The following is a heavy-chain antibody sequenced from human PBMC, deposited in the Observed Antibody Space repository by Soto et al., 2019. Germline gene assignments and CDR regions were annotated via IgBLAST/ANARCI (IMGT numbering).Heavy chain of an antibody. J-gene: IGHJ4*02. V-gene: IGHV4-31*03. D-gene: IGHD2-2*01. CDR2: IYYSGST. Sequence: SETLSLTCTVSGGSISSGGYYWSWIRQHPGKGLEWIGYIYYSGSTYYNPSLKSRVTISVDTSKNQFSLKLSSVTAADTAAYYCARGSCSSTSCYVDYWGQGTLVTVSS. CDR3: ARGSCSSTSCYVDY. CDR1: GGSISSGGYY.